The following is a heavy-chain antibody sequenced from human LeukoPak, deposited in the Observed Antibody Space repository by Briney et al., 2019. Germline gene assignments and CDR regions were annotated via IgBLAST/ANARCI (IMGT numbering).Heavy chain of an antibody. Sequence: PSETLSLTCTVSGGSISSYYWSWIRQPPGKGLEWIGYIYHSGSTNYNPSLKSRVTISVDTSKNQFSLKLSSVTAADTAVYYCARGYGSGSYYYYYYYYMDVWGKGTTVTTSS. CDR3: ARGYGSGSYYYYYYYYMDV. CDR1: GGSISSYY. J-gene: IGHJ6*03. CDR2: IYHSGST. V-gene: IGHV4-59*01. D-gene: IGHD3-10*01.